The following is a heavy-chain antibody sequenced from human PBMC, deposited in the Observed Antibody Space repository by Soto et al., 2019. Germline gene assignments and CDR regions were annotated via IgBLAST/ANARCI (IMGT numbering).Heavy chain of an antibody. Sequence: QVQLQESGPGLVKPSQTLSLTCTVSGGYVSSGDYYWTWIRQLPGKGLEWIWHIYYSGSTYYNPSLKSRVSISVDTSKNQFSLRLRSVTAAATAMYYCARDAVPAGIYGRWFDPWGQGTLVTASS. V-gene: IGHV4-31*03. CDR1: GGYVSSGDYY. CDR2: IYYSGST. D-gene: IGHD2-2*01. CDR3: ARDAVPAGIYGRWFDP. J-gene: IGHJ5*02.